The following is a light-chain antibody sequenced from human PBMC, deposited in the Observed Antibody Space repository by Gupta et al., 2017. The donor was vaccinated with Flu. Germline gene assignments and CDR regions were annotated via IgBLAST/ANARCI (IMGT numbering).Light chain of an antibody. V-gene: IGKV3-15*01. CDR2: GAS. CDR3: QQYNYYYT. CDR1: QSVSSN. Sequence: EILMTQSPATLSVSPGERATLSCRASQSVSSNLAWYQQKSGQAPRLLIYGASTRATGIPARFSGSGSTTEFTLTISSLQSEDFAVYYCQQYNYYYTFGQGTKVEIK. J-gene: IGKJ2*01.